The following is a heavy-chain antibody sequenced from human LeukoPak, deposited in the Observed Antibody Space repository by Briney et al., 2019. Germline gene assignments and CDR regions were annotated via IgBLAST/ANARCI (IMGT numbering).Heavy chain of an antibody. V-gene: IGHV3-15*01. Sequence: GGSLRLSCAASGFTFSHAWMSWVRQAPEKGLEWVGRIKSKTDGGTTDYAASVKGRFTISRDDSKNTLYLQMNSLRAEDTAVYYCAKDFYGIVGDIWGQGTMVTVSS. CDR2: IKSKTDGGTT. CDR1: GFTFSHAW. CDR3: AKDFYGIVGDI. D-gene: IGHD1-26*01. J-gene: IGHJ3*02.